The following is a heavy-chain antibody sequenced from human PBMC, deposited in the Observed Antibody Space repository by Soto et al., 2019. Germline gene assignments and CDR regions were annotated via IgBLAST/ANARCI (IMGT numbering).Heavy chain of an antibody. CDR1: GFTFTSSA. V-gene: IGHV1-58*02. Sequence: SVKVSCKASGFTFTSSAMQWVRQARGQRLEWIGWIVVGSGNTNYAQKFQERVTITRDMSTSTAYMELSSLRSEDTAVYYCAAAASPYYYYYMDVWGKGTTVTVSS. CDR2: IVVGSGNT. J-gene: IGHJ6*03. D-gene: IGHD6-6*01. CDR3: AAAASPYYYYYMDV.